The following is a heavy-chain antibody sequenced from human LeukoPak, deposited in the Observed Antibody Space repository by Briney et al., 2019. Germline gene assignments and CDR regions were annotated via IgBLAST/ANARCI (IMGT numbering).Heavy chain of an antibody. CDR2: IKQDGSEK. D-gene: IGHD3-16*02. V-gene: IGHV3-7*01. J-gene: IGHJ3*02. CDR3: ARAHYDYVWGSYRYSPDAFDI. Sequence: GSLRLSCAASGFTFSSYWMSWVRQAPGKGLEWVANIKQDGSEKYYVDSVKGRFNISRDNAKNSLYLQMNSLRAEDTAVYYCARAHYDYVWGSYRYSPDAFDIWGQGTMVTVSS. CDR1: GFTFSSYW.